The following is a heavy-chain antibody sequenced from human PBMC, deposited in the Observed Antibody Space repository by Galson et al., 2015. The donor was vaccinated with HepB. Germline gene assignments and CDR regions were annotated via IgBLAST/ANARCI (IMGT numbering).Heavy chain of an antibody. D-gene: IGHD4-17*01. V-gene: IGHV3-33*01. J-gene: IGHJ6*02. CDR3: ARDLGITYGDYKTGGMDV. CDR2: IWYDGSNK. Sequence: SLRLSCAASGFTFSSYGMHWVRQAPGKGLEWVAVIWYDGSNKYYADSVKGRFTISRDNSKNTLYLQMNNLRAEDTAVYYCARDLGITYGDYKTGGMDVWGQGTTVTVSS. CDR1: GFTFSSYG.